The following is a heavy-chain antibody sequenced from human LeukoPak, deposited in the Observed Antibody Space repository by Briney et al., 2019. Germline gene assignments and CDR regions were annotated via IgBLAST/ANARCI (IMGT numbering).Heavy chain of an antibody. V-gene: IGHV3-74*01. CDR2: TNKEGTGI. CDR1: GFTSSDYW. CDR3: AREMGSSSYVLDV. D-gene: IGHD2-2*01. J-gene: IGHJ3*01. Sequence: GGSLRLSCAASGFTSSDYWMHWVRQAPGKGLMWVSRTNKEGTGITYADSVRGRFTISRDNAKNTLLLQVNSLRAEDTGVYYCAREMGSSSYVLDVWGQGTMVTVSS.